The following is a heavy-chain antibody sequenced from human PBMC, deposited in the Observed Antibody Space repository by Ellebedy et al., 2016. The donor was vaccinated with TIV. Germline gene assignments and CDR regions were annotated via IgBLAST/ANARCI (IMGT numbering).Heavy chain of an antibody. CDR2: ISRSGDST. CDR1: GFTFSSYV. J-gene: IGHJ4*02. D-gene: IGHD4-17*01. Sequence: GGSLRLSXTASGFTFSSYVMGWVRQAPGKGLKWVSGISRSGDSTYYADSVKGRFTISRDNPKNTLYLQMNSLRAEDTAVYYCAKDRDDDGDYVFDSWGQGTLVTVSS. CDR3: AKDRDDDGDYVFDS. V-gene: IGHV3-23*01.